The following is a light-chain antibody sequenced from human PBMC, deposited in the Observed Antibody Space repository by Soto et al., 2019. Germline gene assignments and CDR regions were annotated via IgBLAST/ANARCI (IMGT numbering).Light chain of an antibody. CDR3: QQSDRTPYT. J-gene: IGKJ2*01. Sequence: DIQMTQSPSSLSASVGDRVTITCRASQTISTYLNWYQQKPGKAPRLLIYDASSLLSGVAARFSGSGSGEDFTLTIASLQPEDFSTYYRQQSDRTPYTFGQGTKVEI. CDR2: DAS. V-gene: IGKV1-39*01. CDR1: QTISTY.